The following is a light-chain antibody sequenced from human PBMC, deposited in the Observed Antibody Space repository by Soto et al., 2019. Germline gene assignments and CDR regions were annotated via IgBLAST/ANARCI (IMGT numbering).Light chain of an antibody. J-gene: IGKJ3*01. CDR3: QQYGSSPRFT. CDR2: GAS. CDR1: QSVSSSY. Sequence: EIVLTQSPGTLSLSPGERATLSCRASQSVSSSYLDWNQQKPGQAPRLHIYGASRRATGSPDRFSGSGSGTDFTLTISRLEPEDFAVYYCQQYGSSPRFTFGPGTKVDIK. V-gene: IGKV3-20*01.